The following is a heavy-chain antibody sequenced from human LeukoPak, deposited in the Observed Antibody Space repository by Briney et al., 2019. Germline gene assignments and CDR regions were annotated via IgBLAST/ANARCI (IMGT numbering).Heavy chain of an antibody. V-gene: IGHV3-74*01. Sequence: PGGSLRLSCAASGFTFSSYWMHWVRQAPGKGLVWVSRINSDGSSTSYADSVKGRFTISRDNAKNMLYLQMNSLRAEDTAVYYCARRVVGATCLDYWGQGTLVTVSS. CDR1: GFTFSSYW. D-gene: IGHD1-26*01. CDR2: INSDGSST. J-gene: IGHJ4*02. CDR3: ARRVVGATCLDY.